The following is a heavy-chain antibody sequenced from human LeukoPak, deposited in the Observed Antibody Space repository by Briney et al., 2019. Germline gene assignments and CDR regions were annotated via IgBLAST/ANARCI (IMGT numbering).Heavy chain of an antibody. J-gene: IGHJ4*02. D-gene: IGHD3/OR15-3a*01. V-gene: IGHV3-23*01. CDR3: AKVATWTYFDS. CDR2: IGSDYKT. Sequence: GGSLRLSCAASGFTIGGFAMTWVRQAPGKGLEWVSSIGSDYKTHYSDSVKGRFTISRDNSQNTLYLQMNSLRADDTAVYYCAKVATWTYFDSWGQGTLVTVSS. CDR1: GFTIGGFA.